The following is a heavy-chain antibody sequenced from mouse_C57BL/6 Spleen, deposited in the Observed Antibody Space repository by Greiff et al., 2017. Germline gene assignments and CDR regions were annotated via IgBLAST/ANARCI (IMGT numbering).Heavy chain of an antibody. Sequence: EVMLVESGGGLVKPGGSLKLSCAASGFTFSDYGMHWVRQAPEKGLEWVAYISSGSSTIYYADTVKGRFTISRDNAKNTLFLQMTSLRSVDTAMYYCARGYYSNSFLYAMDYWGQGTSVTVSS. D-gene: IGHD2-5*01. CDR1: GFTFSDYG. CDR3: ARGYYSNSFLYAMDY. V-gene: IGHV5-17*01. CDR2: ISSGSSTI. J-gene: IGHJ4*01.